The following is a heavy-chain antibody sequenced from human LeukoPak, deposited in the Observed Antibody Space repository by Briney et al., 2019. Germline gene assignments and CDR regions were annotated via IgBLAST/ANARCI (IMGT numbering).Heavy chain of an antibody. D-gene: IGHD3-10*01. CDR1: GYTFSNYY. CDR2: IYVGDSET. J-gene: IGHJ4*02. Sequence: GEFLKISCKGSGYTFSNYYIAWVRQAPGKGLEWMGIIYVGDSETKYSPSFQGQVTISADKSLTTAYLQWSSLKASDSAMYYCARVHLSSSFDSWGQGTLVTVSS. CDR3: ARVHLSSSFDS. V-gene: IGHV5-51*01.